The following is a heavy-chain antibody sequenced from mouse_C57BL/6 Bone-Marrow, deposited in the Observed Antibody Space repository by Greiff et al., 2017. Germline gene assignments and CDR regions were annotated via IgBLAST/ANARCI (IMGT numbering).Heavy chain of an antibody. D-gene: IGHD2-3*01. J-gene: IGHJ1*03. V-gene: IGHV1-72*01. CDR3: ARTLYDGYPFWSFDV. CDR2: IDPNSGGT. Sequence: QVQLKQPGAELVKPGASVKLSCKASGYTFTSYWMHWVKQRPGRGLEWIGRIDPNSGGTKYNEKFKSKATLTVDKPSSTAYMQLSSLTSEDSAVYYCARTLYDGYPFWSFDVWGTGTTVTVSS. CDR1: GYTFTSYW.